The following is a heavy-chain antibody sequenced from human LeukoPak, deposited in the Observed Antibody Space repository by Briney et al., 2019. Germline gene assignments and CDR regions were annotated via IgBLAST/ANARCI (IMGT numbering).Heavy chain of an antibody. CDR1: GFTFSSYA. J-gene: IGHJ4*02. Sequence: GGSLRLSCAASGFTFSSYAMSWVRQAPGKGLEWVSAISGGGVSTYYADSVKGRFTISRDNSKNTLYVQMNSLRPEDTAVYYCARGGIQLWLDNYFDYWGQGTLVTVSS. CDR3: ARGGIQLWLDNYFDY. V-gene: IGHV3-23*01. CDR2: ISGGGVST. D-gene: IGHD5-18*01.